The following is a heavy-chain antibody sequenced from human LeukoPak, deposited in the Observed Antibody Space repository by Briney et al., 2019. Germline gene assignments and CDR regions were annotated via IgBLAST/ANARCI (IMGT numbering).Heavy chain of an antibody. V-gene: IGHV4-59*08. D-gene: IGHD1-26*01. CDR3: ARHGGSWGLDL. CDR2: ITYSGST. J-gene: IGHJ2*01. Sequence: PSETLSLTCTVSGASISPYYWTWIRQPPGKGLEWLGYITYSGSTNYNPSLKSRVSISVDASNNQFSLKLNSVTAADAAVYDCARHGGSWGLDLWGPGYLGTGSS. CDR1: GASISPYY.